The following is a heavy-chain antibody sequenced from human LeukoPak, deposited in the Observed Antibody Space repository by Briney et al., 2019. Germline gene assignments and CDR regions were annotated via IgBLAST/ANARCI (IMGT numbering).Heavy chain of an antibody. J-gene: IGHJ6*02. CDR1: GYSFTSYW. CDR2: IYPGDSDT. CDR3: ARRLSIVGADYGMDV. V-gene: IGHV5-51*01. D-gene: IGHD1-26*01. Sequence: GESLKISCKGSGYSFTSYWIGWVRQMPGKGLEWMGNIYPGDSDTRYSPSFQGQVTISADKSISTAYLQWSSLKASDTAMYYCARRLSIVGADYGMDVWGQGTTVTVSS.